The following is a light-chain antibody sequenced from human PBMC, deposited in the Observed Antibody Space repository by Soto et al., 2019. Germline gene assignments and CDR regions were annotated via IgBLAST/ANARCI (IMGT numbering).Light chain of an antibody. CDR1: QRVTSTY. Sequence: EVVLTQSPGTRSLSPGERATLSCRASQRVTSTYLAWYQQKPGQAPRLLIYGASNRATGIPDRFSGSGSGTDFTLTIRKLEPEDFAVYFCQQYDKSPFTFGPGTKVDIK. V-gene: IGKV3-20*01. CDR3: QQYDKSPFT. J-gene: IGKJ3*01. CDR2: GAS.